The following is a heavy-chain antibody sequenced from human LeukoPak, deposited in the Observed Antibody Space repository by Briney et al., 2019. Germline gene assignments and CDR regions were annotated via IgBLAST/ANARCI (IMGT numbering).Heavy chain of an antibody. Sequence: SETLSLTCTVSGGSISSYYWSWIRQPAGKGLEWIGRIYTSGSTNYNPSLKGRVTMSVDTSKNQFSLKLSSVTAADTAVYYCARAITFGGVIADDAFDIWGQGTMVTVSS. CDR2: IYTSGST. V-gene: IGHV4-4*07. J-gene: IGHJ3*02. D-gene: IGHD3-16*02. CDR3: ARAITFGGVIADDAFDI. CDR1: GGSISSYY.